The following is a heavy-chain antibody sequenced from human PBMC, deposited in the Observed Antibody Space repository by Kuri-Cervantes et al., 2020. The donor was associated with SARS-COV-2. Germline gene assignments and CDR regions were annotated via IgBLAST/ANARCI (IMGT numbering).Heavy chain of an antibody. Sequence: GESLKISCVATGFTFSGYTMNWVRQAPGKALQWVSSISGSGSYIYYADSVTGRFTISRDNARNSLSLQMNSLRAEDTAMYYCATDTAMVDYWGQGTLVTVSS. J-gene: IGHJ4*02. D-gene: IGHD5-18*01. CDR1: GFTFSGYT. CDR3: ATDTAMVDY. CDR2: ISGSGSYI. V-gene: IGHV3-21*01.